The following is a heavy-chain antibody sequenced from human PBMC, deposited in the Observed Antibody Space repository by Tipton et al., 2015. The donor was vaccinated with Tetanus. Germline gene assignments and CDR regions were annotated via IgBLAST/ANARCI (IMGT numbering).Heavy chain of an antibody. CDR1: GYAFSSYD. J-gene: IGHJ4*02. CDR2: MNPNTGLA. Sequence: LVQSGASVKVSCKASGYAFSSYDLNWVRQAAGQGLEWLGYMNPNTGLARVAQKFQGRVTMTSDITITTAYVELKNLRSDDTAVYFCARGNRGSSWYFWGQGTLVTVSS. D-gene: IGHD6-13*01. CDR3: ARGNRGSSWYF. V-gene: IGHV1-8*01.